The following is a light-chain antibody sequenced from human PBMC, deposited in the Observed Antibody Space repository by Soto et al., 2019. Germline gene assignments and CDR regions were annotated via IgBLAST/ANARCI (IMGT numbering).Light chain of an antibody. CDR3: AAWDDSLNGPV. CDR1: SSNIGSNT. Sequence: QSVLTQPPSASGTPGQRVTISCSGSSSNIGSNTVNWYQQLPGTAPKVLIYSNNQGPSGVPDRFSGSKSGTSASLAISGLQSEDEADYYCAAWDDSLNGPVFGGGTKLTVL. V-gene: IGLV1-44*01. J-gene: IGLJ2*01. CDR2: SNN.